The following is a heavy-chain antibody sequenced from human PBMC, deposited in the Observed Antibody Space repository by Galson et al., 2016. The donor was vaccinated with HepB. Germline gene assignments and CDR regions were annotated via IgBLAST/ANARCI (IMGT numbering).Heavy chain of an antibody. Sequence: SLRLSCAVSGFIFSGSSMHWVRQASGKGLEWVGRIRSKDNSYATAYAASVRGRFTIPRDDSKNTAYLQMNSLKIEDTAVYYCTSSSRPNYYYGMDVWGQGTTVTVSS. CDR1: GFIFSGSS. V-gene: IGHV3-73*01. CDR2: IRSKDNSYAT. J-gene: IGHJ6*02. D-gene: IGHD2-2*01. CDR3: TSSSRPNYYYGMDV.